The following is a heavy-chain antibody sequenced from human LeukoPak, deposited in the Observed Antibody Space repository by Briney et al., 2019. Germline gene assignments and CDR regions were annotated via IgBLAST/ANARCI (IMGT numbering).Heavy chain of an antibody. J-gene: IGHJ6*02. Sequence: GASVKVSCKASGYTFTSYGISWVRQAPGQGLEWMGWINPNSGGTNYAQKFQGRVTMTRDTSTSTVYMELSSLRSEDTAVYYCAREGPDTAMGGDYYYGMDVWGQGTTVTVSS. V-gene: IGHV1-2*02. CDR2: INPNSGGT. CDR3: AREGPDTAMGGDYYYGMDV. D-gene: IGHD5-18*01. CDR1: GYTFTSYG.